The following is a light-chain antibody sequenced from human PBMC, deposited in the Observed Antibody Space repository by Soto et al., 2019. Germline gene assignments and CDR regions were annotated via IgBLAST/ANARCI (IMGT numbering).Light chain of an antibody. CDR3: QQYNNWPPWT. V-gene: IGKV3-15*01. Sequence: EIVMTQSPATLSVSPGERVTLSCRASQSFSSNLAWYQHKPGQAPRLLIYGASATATDVPPRFSGSGSGTEFTLTISSLQSEDFAVYYCQQYNNWPPWTFGQGTKVDIK. CDR2: GAS. CDR1: QSFSSN. J-gene: IGKJ1*01.